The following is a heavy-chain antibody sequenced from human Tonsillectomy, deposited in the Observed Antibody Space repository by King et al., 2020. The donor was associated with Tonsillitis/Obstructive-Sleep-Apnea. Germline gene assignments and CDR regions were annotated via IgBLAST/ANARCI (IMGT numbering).Heavy chain of an antibody. Sequence: VQLVESGGGVVQPGRSLRLSCAASGFTFSSYAMHWVRQAPGKGLEWVAVISYDGSNEYYADSVKGRFTISRDNSKNTLYLQMNSLRAEDTAVYYCARAQGGGGSYGLGQKDKGLDYWGQGTLVTVSS. D-gene: IGHD2-15*01. CDR1: GFTFSSYA. CDR3: ARAQGGGGSYGLGQKDKGLDY. CDR2: ISYDGSNE. J-gene: IGHJ4*02. V-gene: IGHV3-30*04.